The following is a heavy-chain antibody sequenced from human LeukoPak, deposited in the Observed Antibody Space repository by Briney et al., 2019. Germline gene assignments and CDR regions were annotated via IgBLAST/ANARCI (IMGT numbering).Heavy chain of an antibody. CDR3: ASTVDTAMGHDY. CDR2: ISAYNGNT. D-gene: IGHD5-18*01. J-gene: IGHJ4*02. Sequence: ASVKVSCKTSGYTFTDYYIHWARQAPGQGLEWMGWISAYNGNTNYAQKLQGRVTMTTDTSTSTAYMELRSLRSDDTAVYYCASTVDTAMGHDYWGQGTLVTVSS. CDR1: GYTFTDYY. V-gene: IGHV1-18*04.